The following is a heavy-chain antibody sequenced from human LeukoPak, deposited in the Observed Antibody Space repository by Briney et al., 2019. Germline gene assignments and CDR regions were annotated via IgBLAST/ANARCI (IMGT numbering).Heavy chain of an antibody. V-gene: IGHV1-2*02. CDR1: GYTFTGYY. CDR3: ARVVKGYYYDSSGYYSGYYFDY. CDR2: INPNSGGT. J-gene: IGHJ4*02. D-gene: IGHD3-22*01. Sequence: ASVKVSCKAPGYTFTGYYMHWVRQAPGQGLEWMGWINPNSGGTNYAQKFQGRVTMTRDTSISTAYMELSRLRSDDTAVYYCARVVKGYYYDSSGYYSGYYFDYWGQGTLVTVSS.